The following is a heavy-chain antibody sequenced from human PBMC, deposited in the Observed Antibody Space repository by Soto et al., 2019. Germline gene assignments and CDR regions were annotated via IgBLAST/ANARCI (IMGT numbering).Heavy chain of an antibody. D-gene: IGHD2-2*01. CDR2: IYPYDSDT. J-gene: IGHJ4*01. V-gene: IGHV5-51*01. CDR1: GYRFTSYW. Sequence: GESLKISFKTSGYRFTSYWIGWVRQMPGKGMEWMGNIYPYDSDTRYSPSFKGQVTISADTSITTAYIQWSGLRASDTAMYFCARHLVGSTRGNFDYWGQGTLVTVSS. CDR3: ARHLVGSTRGNFDY.